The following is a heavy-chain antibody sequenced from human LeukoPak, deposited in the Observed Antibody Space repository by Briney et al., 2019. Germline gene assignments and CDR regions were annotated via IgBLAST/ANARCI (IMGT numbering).Heavy chain of an antibody. Sequence: SETLSLTCTVSGGSVSRGSYYWSWIRHPPGKGLEWIGYIYYSASTNYNPSLKSRVTISVDTSDNQFSLKLSSVTAADTAVYYCARGSRGYSYGWGQGTLVTVSS. CDR1: GGSVSRGSYY. J-gene: IGHJ4*02. V-gene: IGHV4-61*01. CDR3: ARGSRGYSYG. CDR2: IYYSAST. D-gene: IGHD5-18*01.